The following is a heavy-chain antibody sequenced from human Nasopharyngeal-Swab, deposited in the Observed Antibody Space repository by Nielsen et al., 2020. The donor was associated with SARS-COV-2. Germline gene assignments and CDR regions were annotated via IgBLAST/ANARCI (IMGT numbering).Heavy chain of an antibody. Sequence: GESLKISCAASEFSVSSNYMTWVRQAPGKGLEWVSVIYGGGSTYYADSVKGRFTISRDNSKNTVYLQMNSLRGEDTAVYYCASGLLLSDAFDIWGQGTMVTVSS. CDR3: ASGLLLSDAFDI. D-gene: IGHD2-21*01. CDR1: EFSVSSNY. J-gene: IGHJ3*02. V-gene: IGHV3-66*01. CDR2: IYGGGST.